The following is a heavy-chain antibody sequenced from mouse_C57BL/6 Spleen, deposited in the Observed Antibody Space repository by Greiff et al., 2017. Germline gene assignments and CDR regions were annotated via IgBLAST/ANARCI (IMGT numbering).Heavy chain of an antibody. Sequence: DVMLVESGGGLVQPKGSLKLSCAASGFSFNTYAMNWVRQAPGKGLEWVARIRSKSNNYATYYADSVKDRFTISRDDSESMLYLQMNNLKTEDTAMYYCVRSDCYGSWYFDVWGTGTTVTVSS. CDR2: IRSKSNNYAT. D-gene: IGHD1-1*01. V-gene: IGHV10-1*01. CDR1: GFSFNTYA. J-gene: IGHJ1*03. CDR3: VRSDCYGSWYFDV.